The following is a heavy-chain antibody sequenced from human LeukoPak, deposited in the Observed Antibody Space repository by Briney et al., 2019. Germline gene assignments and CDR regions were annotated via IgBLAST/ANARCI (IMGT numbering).Heavy chain of an antibody. J-gene: IGHJ4*02. CDR1: GFTLSNYW. V-gene: IGHV3-74*01. D-gene: IGHD2-15*01. CDR3: GRTSGGPEY. CDR2: VKDDGSIT. Sequence: GGSLRLSCAASGFTLSNYWMHWVRQAPGKGLVWVSRVKDDGSITAYADSVKGRFTISRDIAKNTVYLQMNSLRVDDTAVYYCGRTSGGPEYWGQGTLVTVSS.